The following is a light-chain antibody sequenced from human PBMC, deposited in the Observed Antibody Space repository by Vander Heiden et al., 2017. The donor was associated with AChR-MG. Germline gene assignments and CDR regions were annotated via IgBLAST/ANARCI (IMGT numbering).Light chain of an antibody. CDR3: QTWGTGPRV. Sequence: QLVLTQSPSASASLGASVKLTCTLSSGHSSYAIAWHQQQPEKGPRYLMKLNSDGSHSKGDGIPDRFSGSSSGAERYLTISSLQSEDEADYYCQTWGTGPRVFGGGTKLTGL. CDR2: LNSDGSH. J-gene: IGLJ3*02. CDR1: SGHSSYA. V-gene: IGLV4-69*01.